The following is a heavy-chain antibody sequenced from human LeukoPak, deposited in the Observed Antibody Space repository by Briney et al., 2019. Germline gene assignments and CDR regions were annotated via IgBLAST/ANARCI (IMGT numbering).Heavy chain of an antibody. V-gene: IGHV3-7*01. CDR3: ARDQQKGDEYQLLWHNWFDP. J-gene: IGHJ5*02. Sequence: PGGSLRLSCAASGFTFSNYWMSWVRQAPGKGLEWVANINQDSSEKYYVDSVKGRFTISRDNAKNSLYLQLNTLRPEDTAVYYCARDQQKGDEYQLLWHNWFDPWGQGTLVTVSS. CDR2: INQDSSEK. D-gene: IGHD2-2*01. CDR1: GFTFSNYW.